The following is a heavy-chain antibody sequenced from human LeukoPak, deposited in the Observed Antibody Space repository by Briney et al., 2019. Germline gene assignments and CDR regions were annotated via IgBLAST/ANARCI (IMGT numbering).Heavy chain of an antibody. V-gene: IGHV3-7*01. CDR1: GFTFTNYW. CDR2: INPDGSQT. J-gene: IGHJ5*02. Sequence: GGSLRLSCAASGFTFTNYWMNWVRQAPGKGLEWVALINPDGSQTNYVDSVKGRFTISRDNAEKSLYLEMNSLRAEDTAVYYCARDLGYGALDPWGQGTLVTVSS. CDR3: ARDLGYGALDP. D-gene: IGHD4-17*01.